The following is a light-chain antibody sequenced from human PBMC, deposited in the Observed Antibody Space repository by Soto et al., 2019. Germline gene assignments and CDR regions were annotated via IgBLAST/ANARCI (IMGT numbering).Light chain of an antibody. J-gene: IGKJ5*01. Sequence: EIVLTQSPGPLSLSPGERATLSCGANQSVTSNYLAWYQQKPGQAPRLLIYGASNRATGIPARFSGSGSGTDFTLTISSLEPEDFAVYYCQQRSNWPPAFGQGTRLEIK. CDR1: QSVTSNY. CDR3: QQRSNWPPA. V-gene: IGKV3-11*01. CDR2: GAS.